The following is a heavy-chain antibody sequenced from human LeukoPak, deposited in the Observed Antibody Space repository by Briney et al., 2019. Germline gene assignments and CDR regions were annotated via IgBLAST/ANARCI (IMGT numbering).Heavy chain of an antibody. Sequence: GGSLRLSCAASGFTFSNAWMSWVRQAPGKGLEWVGRIKSKTDGGTTDYAAPVKGRFTISRDDSKNTLYLQMNSLRAEDTAVYYCARDRELGSGSYPTWRSPWYFDLWGRGTLVTVSS. V-gene: IGHV3-15*01. CDR1: GFTFSNAW. J-gene: IGHJ2*01. CDR2: IKSKTDGGTT. D-gene: IGHD3-10*02. CDR3: ARDRELGSGSYPTWRSPWYFDL.